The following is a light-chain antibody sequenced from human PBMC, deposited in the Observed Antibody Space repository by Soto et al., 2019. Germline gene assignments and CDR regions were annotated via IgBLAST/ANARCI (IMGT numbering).Light chain of an antibody. V-gene: IGKV3-20*01. CDR1: QSVGSNS. CDR3: QHYGTSRVT. J-gene: IGKJ3*01. Sequence: EIVLTQSPGTLSLSPGERGTLSCRASQSVGSNSLAWYQQKPGQAPRLLIYGASSRATGVPDRFSGSGSGTDFTLTISRLEAEDFAVYSYQHYGTSRVTFGPGTKVEIK. CDR2: GAS.